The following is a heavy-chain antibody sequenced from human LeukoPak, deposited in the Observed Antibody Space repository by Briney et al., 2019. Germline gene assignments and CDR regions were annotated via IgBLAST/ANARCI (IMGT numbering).Heavy chain of an antibody. CDR2: IYHSGST. CDR3: ARVQDLGYCSSTSCRDWFDP. V-gene: IGHV4-38-2*01. CDR1: GYSISSGYY. D-gene: IGHD2-2*01. J-gene: IGHJ5*02. Sequence: PSETLSLTCAVSGYSISSGYYWGWMRQPPGKGLEWIGSIYHSGSTYYNPSLKSRVTISVDTSKNQFSLKLSSVTAADTAVYYCARVQDLGYCSSTSCRDWFDPWGQGTLVTVSS.